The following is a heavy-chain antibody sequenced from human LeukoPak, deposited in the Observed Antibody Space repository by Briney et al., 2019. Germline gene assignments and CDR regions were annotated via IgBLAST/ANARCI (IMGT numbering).Heavy chain of an antibody. CDR2: ISYDGSNK. Sequence: PGGSLRLSCAASGFTFSSYGMHWVRQAPGKGLEWVAVISYDGSNKYYADSVKGRFTISRDNSKNTLYLQMNSLRAEDTAVYYCARETDYYDSSGPFDYWGQGTLVTVSS. CDR3: ARETDYYDSSGPFDY. D-gene: IGHD3-22*01. V-gene: IGHV3-33*05. CDR1: GFTFSSYG. J-gene: IGHJ4*02.